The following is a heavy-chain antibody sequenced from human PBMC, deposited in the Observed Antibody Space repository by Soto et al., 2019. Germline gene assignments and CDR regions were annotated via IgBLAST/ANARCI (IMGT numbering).Heavy chain of an antibody. CDR2: INHSGST. D-gene: IGHD1-1*01. Sequence: QVHLQQRGAGLLKPSETLSLTCAVYGGSFSGYYWSWIRQPPGKGLEWIGEINHSGSTNYNPSLKSRVTISVDTSKNQFSRKLSSVTAAETAVYYCARDRYRSYYNWHHKGVGYNWFDPWGQGTLVTVSS. CDR3: ARDRYRSYYNWHHKGVGYNWFDP. CDR1: GGSFSGYY. J-gene: IGHJ5*02. V-gene: IGHV4-34*01.